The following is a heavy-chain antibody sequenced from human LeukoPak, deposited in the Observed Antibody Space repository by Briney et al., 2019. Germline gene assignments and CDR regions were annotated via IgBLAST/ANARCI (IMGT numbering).Heavy chain of an antibody. CDR3: ARAPYYYDSSGYRNYYYYYYGMDV. Sequence: PSETLSLTCTVSGSSISSYYWSWIRQPPGKGLEWIGYIYYSGSTNYNPSLKSRVTISVDTSKNQFSLKLSSVTAADTAVYYCARAPYYYDSSGYRNYYYYYYGMDVWGQGTTVTVSS. V-gene: IGHV4-59*01. D-gene: IGHD3-22*01. CDR2: IYYSGST. CDR1: GSSISSYY. J-gene: IGHJ6*02.